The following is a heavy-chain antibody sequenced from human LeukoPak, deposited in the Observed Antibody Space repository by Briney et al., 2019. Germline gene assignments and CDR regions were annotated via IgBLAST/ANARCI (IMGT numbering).Heavy chain of an antibody. CDR2: ISYDGSNK. V-gene: IGHV3-30*04. Sequence: PGRSLRLSCAASGFTFSSYAMHWVRQAPGKGLEWVAAISYDGSNKYYADSVKGRFTISRDNSKNTLYLQMNSLRAEDTAVYYCARERSSSCDSWGQGTLVTVSS. D-gene: IGHD6-13*01. CDR1: GFTFSSYA. CDR3: ARERSSSCDS. J-gene: IGHJ4*02.